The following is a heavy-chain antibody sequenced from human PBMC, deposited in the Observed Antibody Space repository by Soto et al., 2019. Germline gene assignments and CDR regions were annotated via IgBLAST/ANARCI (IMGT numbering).Heavy chain of an antibody. CDR2: ISGSGGST. D-gene: IGHD3-3*01. V-gene: IGHV3-23*01. CDR1: GFTFSSYA. J-gene: IGHJ6*03. Sequence: PGGSLRLSCAASGFTFSSYAMSWVRQAPGKGLEWVPAISGSGGSTYYADSVKGRFTISRDNSKNTLYLQMNSLRAEDTAVYYCAKTPLRSPYYYMDVWGKGTTVTAP. CDR3: AKTPLRSPYYYMDV.